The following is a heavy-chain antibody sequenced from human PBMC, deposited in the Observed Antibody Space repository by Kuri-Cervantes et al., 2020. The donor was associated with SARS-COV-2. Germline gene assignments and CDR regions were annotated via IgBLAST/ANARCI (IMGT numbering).Heavy chain of an antibody. CDR3: ARLNSNYKNNWFDP. CDR2: IYHSGST. J-gene: IGHJ5*02. V-gene: IGHV4-38-2*02. CDR1: GYSISSGYY. D-gene: IGHD4-11*01. Sequence: SETLSLTCTVSGYSISSGYYWGWIRQPPGKGLEWIGSIYHSGSTYYNPSLKSRVTISVDTSKNQFSLNLSSVTAADTAVYYCARLNSNYKNNWFDPWGQGTLVTVSS.